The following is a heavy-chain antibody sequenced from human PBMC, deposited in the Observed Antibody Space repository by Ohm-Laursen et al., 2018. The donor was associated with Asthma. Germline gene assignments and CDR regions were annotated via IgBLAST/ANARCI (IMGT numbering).Heavy chain of an antibody. V-gene: IGHV3-30*18. Sequence: SLRLSCTASGFTFSSYGMHWVRQAPGKGLEWVAVISYDGSNKYYADSVKGRFTISRDNSKNTLYLQMNSLRAEDTAVYYCAKDIGYCSSTSCYYYGMDVWGQGTTVTVSS. CDR3: AKDIGYCSSTSCYYYGMDV. J-gene: IGHJ6*02. CDR1: GFTFSSYG. CDR2: ISYDGSNK. D-gene: IGHD2-2*01.